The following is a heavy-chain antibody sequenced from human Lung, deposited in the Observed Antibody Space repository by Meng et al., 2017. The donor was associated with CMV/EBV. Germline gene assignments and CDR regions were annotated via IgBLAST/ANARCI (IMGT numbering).Heavy chain of an antibody. CDR1: GYSFGNYA. Sequence: GESLKISCVGSGYSFGNYAMHWVCQAPGKGLEWVAVISYDGDKKFYTDSVKGRFTISRDNSKNTLILQMNSLRTEDTAAYYCARVYYDSTNYYFSFGYWGQGTLVTVSS. D-gene: IGHD3-22*01. CDR3: ARVYYDSTNYYFSFGY. J-gene: IGHJ4*02. CDR2: ISYDGDKK. V-gene: IGHV3-30*04.